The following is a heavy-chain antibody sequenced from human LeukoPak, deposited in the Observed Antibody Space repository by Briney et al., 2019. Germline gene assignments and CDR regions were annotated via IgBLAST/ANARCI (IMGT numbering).Heavy chain of an antibody. CDR2: INPSGGST. CDR3: ARSGTTWERYFDY. CDR1: GYTFTSYY. J-gene: IGHJ4*02. D-gene: IGHD1-7*01. Sequence: ASVKVSCKSSGYTFTSYYMHWVRQAPGQGLEWMGIINPSGGSTSYAQKFQGRGTMTSDTSTSTVYMELSSLRSEDTAVDYCARSGTTWERYFDYWGQGTLVTVSS. V-gene: IGHV1-46*01.